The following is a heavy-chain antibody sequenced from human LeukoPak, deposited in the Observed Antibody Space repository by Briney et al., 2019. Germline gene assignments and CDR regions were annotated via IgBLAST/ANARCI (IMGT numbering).Heavy chain of an antibody. Sequence: GGSLRLSCAASGFTFSSYWMSWVRQAPGKGLEGVANIKQDGSEKYYVDSVKGRFTISRDNDKNSLYLQMNSLRAEDTAVYYCAREAIDSSGSHGYWGQGTLVTVSS. D-gene: IGHD3-22*01. CDR2: IKQDGSEK. V-gene: IGHV3-7*01. J-gene: IGHJ4*02. CDR3: AREAIDSSGSHGY. CDR1: GFTFSSYW.